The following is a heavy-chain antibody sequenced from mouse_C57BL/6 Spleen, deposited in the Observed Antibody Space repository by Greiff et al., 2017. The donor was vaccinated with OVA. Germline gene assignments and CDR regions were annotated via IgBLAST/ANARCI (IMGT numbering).Heavy chain of an antibody. V-gene: IGHV1-55*01. CDR3: ARRGDYYGSSYPFAY. CDR1: GYTFTSYW. J-gene: IGHJ3*01. D-gene: IGHD1-1*01. CDR2: IYPGSGST. Sequence: VQLQQPGAELVKPGASVKMSCKASGYTFTSYWITWVKQRPGQGLEWIGDIYPGSGSTNYNEKFKSKATLTVDTSSSTAYMQLSSLTSEDSAVYYCARRGDYYGSSYPFAYWGQGTLVTVSA.